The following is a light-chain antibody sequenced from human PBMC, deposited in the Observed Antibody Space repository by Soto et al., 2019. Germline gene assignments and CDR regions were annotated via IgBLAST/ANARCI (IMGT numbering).Light chain of an antibody. J-gene: IGLJ2*01. Sequence: QSSLTQPASVSGSPGQSITISCTGTISDVGTYNYVSWYQQHPGKAPKLMIYEVSHQPSGVSNRFSGSKSGNTASLTISGLQAEDEADYYCSSYTSSSTHVVFGGGTKLTVL. V-gene: IGLV2-14*01. CDR1: ISDVGTYNY. CDR3: SSYTSSSTHVV. CDR2: EVS.